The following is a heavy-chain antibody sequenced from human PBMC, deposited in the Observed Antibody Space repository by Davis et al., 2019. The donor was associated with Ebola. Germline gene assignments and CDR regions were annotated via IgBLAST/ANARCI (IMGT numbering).Heavy chain of an antibody. V-gene: IGHV3-21*01. D-gene: IGHD6-19*01. Sequence: GESLKISCAASGFTFSSYSMNWVRQAPGKGLEWVSTIDRTSNYIYYADSVKGHFTTSRDNAKNSLSLQMNNLGAEDTAVYYCARVSATGWHYFDYWGQGILVTVSS. CDR2: IDRTSNYI. CDR1: GFTFSSYS. J-gene: IGHJ4*02. CDR3: ARVSATGWHYFDY.